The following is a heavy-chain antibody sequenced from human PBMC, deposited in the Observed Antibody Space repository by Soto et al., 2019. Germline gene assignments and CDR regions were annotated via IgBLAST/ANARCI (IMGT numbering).Heavy chain of an antibody. J-gene: IGHJ5*02. D-gene: IGHD3-9*01. Sequence: SETLSLTCTVSGGSISSGGYYWSWIRQHPGKGLEWIGYIYYSGSTYYNPSLKSRVTISVDTSKNQFSLKLSSVTAADTAVYYCARLLGSYYDILTGYYNNWFDPWGQGTLVTVSS. CDR2: IYYSGST. CDR1: GGSISSGGYY. V-gene: IGHV4-31*03. CDR3: ARLLGSYYDILTGYYNNWFDP.